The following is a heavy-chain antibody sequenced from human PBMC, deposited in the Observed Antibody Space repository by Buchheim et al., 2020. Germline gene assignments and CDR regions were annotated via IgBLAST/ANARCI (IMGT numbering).Heavy chain of an antibody. V-gene: IGHV4-39*07. D-gene: IGHD3-3*01. Sequence: QLQLQESGPGLVKPSETLSLTCTVSGGSISSSSYYWGWIRQPPGKGLEWIGSIYYSGSTYYNPSLKSRVTISVDTSKNQFPLKLSSVTAADTAVYYCSLSRKDFWSGSYFDYWGQGTL. CDR3: SLSRKDFWSGSYFDY. CDR1: GGSISSSSYY. CDR2: IYYSGST. J-gene: IGHJ4*02.